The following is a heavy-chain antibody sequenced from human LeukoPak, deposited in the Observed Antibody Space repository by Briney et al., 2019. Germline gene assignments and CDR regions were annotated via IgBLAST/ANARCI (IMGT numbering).Heavy chain of an antibody. Sequence: GGSLRLSWAASGFTFSSYWMSWVRQAPGKGLEWVANIKQDGSEKYYVDSVKGRFTISRDNAKNSLYLQMNSLRAEDTAVYYCAGGYCSGGSCNDAFDIWGQGTMVIVSS. CDR1: GFTFSSYW. V-gene: IGHV3-7*01. D-gene: IGHD2-15*01. CDR3: AGGYCSGGSCNDAFDI. CDR2: IKQDGSEK. J-gene: IGHJ3*02.